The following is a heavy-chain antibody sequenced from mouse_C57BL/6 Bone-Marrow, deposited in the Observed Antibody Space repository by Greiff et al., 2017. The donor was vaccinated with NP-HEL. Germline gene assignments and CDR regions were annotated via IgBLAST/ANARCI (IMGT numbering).Heavy chain of an antibody. J-gene: IGHJ2*01. Sequence: VKVVESGAELARPGASVKLSCKASGYTFTSYGISWVKQRTGQGLEWIGEIYPRSGNTYYNEKFKGKATLTADKSSSTAYMELRSLTSEDSAVYFCARLYYYGSSSDYWGQGTTLTVSS. V-gene: IGHV1-81*01. CDR2: IYPRSGNT. CDR1: GYTFTSYG. D-gene: IGHD1-1*01. CDR3: ARLYYYGSSSDY.